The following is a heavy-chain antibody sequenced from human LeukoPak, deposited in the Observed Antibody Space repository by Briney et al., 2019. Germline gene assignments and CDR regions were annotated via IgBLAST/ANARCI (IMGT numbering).Heavy chain of an antibody. V-gene: IGHV3-33*01. CDR3: ARDTSGYDHWAYLDY. J-gene: IGHJ4*02. Sequence: GRSLRLSCAASGFTFSSYGMHWVRQAPGKGLEWVAVIWYDGTNKYYADSVKGRFTISRDNSKNTLYLQMNSLRAEDTAVYNCARDTSGYDHWAYLDYWGQGTLVTVSS. D-gene: IGHD5-12*01. CDR2: IWYDGTNK. CDR1: GFTFSSYG.